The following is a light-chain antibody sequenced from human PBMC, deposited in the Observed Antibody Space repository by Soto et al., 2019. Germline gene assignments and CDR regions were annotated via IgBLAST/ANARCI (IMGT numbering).Light chain of an antibody. Sequence: ENVLTQSPGTLSLSPGERATLSFRASKSVSSNYLSWYQQKPGQAPRLLIYGASSRATGIPDRFSGSGSGTDFILTITRLEPEDLAVYFCQQYGSLPYTFGQGTKLEI. CDR2: GAS. V-gene: IGKV3-20*01. J-gene: IGKJ2*01. CDR3: QQYGSLPYT. CDR1: KSVSSNY.